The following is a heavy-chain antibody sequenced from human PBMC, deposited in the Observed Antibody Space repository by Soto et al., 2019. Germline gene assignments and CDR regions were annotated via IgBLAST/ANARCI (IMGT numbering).Heavy chain of an antibody. Sequence: QVQLQESGPGLVKPSQTLSLTCTVSGGSISSGGYYWSWIRQHPGKGLEWSGDIYYSGSTYYHPYFTERVTKLVGTSKIQFSLKLISVTPADTAVDYCARGSVVAATLFALWGQGTLVTVSS. CDR2: IYYSGST. CDR1: GGSISSGGYY. D-gene: IGHD2-15*01. CDR3: ARGSVVAATLFAL. V-gene: IGHV4-31*03. J-gene: IGHJ4*02.